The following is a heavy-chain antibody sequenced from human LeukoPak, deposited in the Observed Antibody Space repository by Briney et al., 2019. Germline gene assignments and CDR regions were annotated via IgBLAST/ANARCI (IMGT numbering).Heavy chain of an antibody. CDR1: GYRFTSYW. Sequence: GESLKISCKGSGYRFTSYWIGWVRQMPGKGLEWVGIIYPGDSDTRYSPSFQGQVTISADKSISTASQQWSSLKASDTAMYYCARLLSYSSSLGWFDPWGQGTLVTVSS. CDR3: ARLLSYSSSLGWFDP. V-gene: IGHV5-51*01. J-gene: IGHJ5*02. D-gene: IGHD6-13*01. CDR2: IYPGDSDT.